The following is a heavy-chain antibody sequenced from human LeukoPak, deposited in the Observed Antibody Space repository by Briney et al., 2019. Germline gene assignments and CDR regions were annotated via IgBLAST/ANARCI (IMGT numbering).Heavy chain of an antibody. J-gene: IGHJ4*02. Sequence: SVKVSCKASGGTCSSYAISWVRQAPGQGLEWMGRIIPILGIANYAQKFQGRVTITADKSTSTAYMELSSLRSEDTAVYYCARDGEMATITTYWGQGTLVTVSS. D-gene: IGHD5-24*01. CDR3: ARDGEMATITTY. CDR2: IIPILGIA. V-gene: IGHV1-69*04. CDR1: GGTCSSYA.